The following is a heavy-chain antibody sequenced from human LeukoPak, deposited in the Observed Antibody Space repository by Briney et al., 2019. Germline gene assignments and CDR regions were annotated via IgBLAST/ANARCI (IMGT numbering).Heavy chain of an antibody. CDR1: GFTFSSYE. Sequence: GGSLRLSCAASGFTFSSYEMSWVRQAPGKGLEWVSAISGSDGSTNYADSVKGRFTISRDNAKNSLYLQMNTLRVEDTAIYYCVRVALYYYGSEGYFFFEHWGQGTPVTASS. CDR2: ISGSDGST. CDR3: VRVALYYYGSEGYFFFEH. J-gene: IGHJ4*02. V-gene: IGHV3-23*01. D-gene: IGHD3-10*01.